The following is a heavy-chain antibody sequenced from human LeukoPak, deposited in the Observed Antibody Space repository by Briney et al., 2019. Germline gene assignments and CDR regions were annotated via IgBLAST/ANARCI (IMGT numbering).Heavy chain of an antibody. V-gene: IGHV3-66*01. CDR2: IYSGGST. CDR3: ARELARRWYPNAFDI. D-gene: IGHD6-13*01. Sequence: SGGSLRLSCAASGFTVSSNYMSWVRQAPGKGLEWVSVIYSGGSTYYADSVKGRFTISRDNSKNTLYLQMNSLRAEDTAVYYCARELARRWYPNAFDIWGQGTMVTVSS. CDR1: GFTVSSNY. J-gene: IGHJ3*02.